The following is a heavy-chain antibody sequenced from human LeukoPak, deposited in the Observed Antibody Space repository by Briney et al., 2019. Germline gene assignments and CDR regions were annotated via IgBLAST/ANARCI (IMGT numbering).Heavy chain of an antibody. CDR3: SRHVVTLVRGVNNRKEDWFDP. J-gene: IGHJ5*02. Sequence: ASVKVSCKASGYTFTSYPINWVRQAPGQGLEWMGWINTDSGGTNYAQKFLGRVTMTRDKANSTAYLELSGLRSDDTAVYYCSRHVVTLVRGVNNRKEDWFDPWGQGTLVSVSS. D-gene: IGHD3-10*01. CDR2: INTDSGGT. CDR1: GYTFTSYP. V-gene: IGHV1-2*02.